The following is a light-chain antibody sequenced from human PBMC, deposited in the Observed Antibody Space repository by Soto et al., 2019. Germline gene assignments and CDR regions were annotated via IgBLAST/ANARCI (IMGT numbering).Light chain of an antibody. CDR2: DVN. V-gene: IGLV2-11*01. CDR3: CSYAGSSNWV. CDR1: SNDVGGYNY. Sequence: QSALTQPRSVSGSPGQSVTISCTGTSNDVGGYNYVSWYQQHPGKAPKLLISDVNKRPSGVPDRFSGSKSGNTASLIISGLQAEDDADYYCCSYAGSSNWVFGGGTKRTVL. J-gene: IGLJ3*02.